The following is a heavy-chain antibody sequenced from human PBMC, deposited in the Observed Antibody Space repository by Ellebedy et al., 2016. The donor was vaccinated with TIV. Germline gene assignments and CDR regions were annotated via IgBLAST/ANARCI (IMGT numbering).Heavy chain of an antibody. V-gene: IGHV4-59*08. CDR2: IYYSGST. Sequence: SETLSLTCTVSGGSISSYYWSWIRQPPGKGLEWIGYIYYSGSTNYNPSLKSRVTISVDTSKNQFSLKLSSVTAADTAVYYCARHVPRRVYLFDYWGQGTLVTVSS. J-gene: IGHJ4*02. CDR1: GGSISSYY. CDR3: ARHVPRRVYLFDY.